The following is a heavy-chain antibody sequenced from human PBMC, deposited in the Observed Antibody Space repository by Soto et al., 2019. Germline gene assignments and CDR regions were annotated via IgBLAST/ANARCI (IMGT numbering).Heavy chain of an antibody. Sequence: DVQLVQSGGGLVQPGGSLRLSCAASGFSLSDHCLHWVRQAPGKGLVWLSRLCHGGTIAIYSDSVKGRFSISRDIAKNTLYLQMTSLRAEDAAIYYCGRTFRDGLLGLDPWGQGTLVTVSS. J-gene: IGHJ5*02. V-gene: IGHV3-74*01. CDR2: LCHGGTIA. D-gene: IGHD3-16*01. CDR1: GFSLSDHC. CDR3: GRTFRDGLLGLDP.